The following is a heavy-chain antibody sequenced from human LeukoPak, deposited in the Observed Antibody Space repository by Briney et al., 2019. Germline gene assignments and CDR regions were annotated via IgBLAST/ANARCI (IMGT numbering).Heavy chain of an antibody. CDR3: AIVGSGSYNY. V-gene: IGHV1-2*02. Sequence: GASVKVSCKASGYTFTGYYMHWVRQAPGQGLEWMGWINPNSGGTNYAQKVQGRVPMTRDTSISTAYMELSRLRSDDTAVYYCAIVGSGSYNYWGQGTLVTVSS. CDR2: INPNSGGT. J-gene: IGHJ4*02. D-gene: IGHD3-10*01. CDR1: GYTFTGYY.